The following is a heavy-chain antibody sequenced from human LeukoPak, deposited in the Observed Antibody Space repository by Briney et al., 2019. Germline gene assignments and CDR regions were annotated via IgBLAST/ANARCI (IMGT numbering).Heavy chain of an antibody. CDR3: ASSSARRHYDFWSGCDNWLDP. CDR1: GYTFTSYY. D-gene: IGHD3-3*01. CDR2: INPSGGRT. J-gene: IGHJ5*02. Sequence: GASVKVSCKASGYTFTSYYLHWVRQAPGQGLEWMGIINPSGGRTSNAQKFQGRVTMTRDTSTSTVYMKLSSLRAEDTAVYYCASSSARRHYDFWSGCDNWLDPWGQGTLVTVSS. V-gene: IGHV1-46*01.